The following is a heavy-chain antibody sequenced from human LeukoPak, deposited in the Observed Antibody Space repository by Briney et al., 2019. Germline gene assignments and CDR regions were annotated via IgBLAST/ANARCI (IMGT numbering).Heavy chain of an antibody. J-gene: IGHJ6*02. CDR3: ASHTAYISSSPRSWFSHYGMDV. Sequence: SETLSLTCTVSGGSISSSSYYWGWIRQPPGKGLEWIGSIYYSGSTYYNPSLKSRVTISVDTSKNQFSLKLSSVTAADTAVYYCASHTAYISSSPRSWFSHYGMDVWGQGTTVTVSS. V-gene: IGHV4-39*01. CDR2: IYYSGST. CDR1: GGSISSSSYY. D-gene: IGHD6-13*01.